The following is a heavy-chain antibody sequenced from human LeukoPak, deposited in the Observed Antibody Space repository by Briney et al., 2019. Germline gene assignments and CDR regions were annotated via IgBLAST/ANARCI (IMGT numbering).Heavy chain of an antibody. J-gene: IGHJ6*03. Sequence: PSETPSLTCAVYGGSFSGYYWSWIRQPPGKGLEWIGEINHSGSTNYNPSLKSRVTISVDTSKNQFSLKLSSVTAADTAVYYCARVVGGSITIFGVAGIPYYYYMDVWGKGTTVTVSS. D-gene: IGHD3-3*01. CDR1: GGSFSGYY. CDR2: INHSGST. CDR3: ARVVGGSITIFGVAGIPYYYYMDV. V-gene: IGHV4-34*01.